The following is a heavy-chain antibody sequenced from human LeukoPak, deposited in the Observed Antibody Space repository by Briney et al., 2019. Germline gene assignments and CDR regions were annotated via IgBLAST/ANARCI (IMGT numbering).Heavy chain of an antibody. J-gene: IGHJ5*02. Sequence: RGSLRLSCAASGFTFSSYGMHWVRQAPGKGLEWVAVIWYDGSNKYYADSVKGRFTISRDNSKNTLYLQMNSLRAEDTAVYYCAKDPYSSGWHGPNWFDPWGQGTLVTVSS. CDR3: AKDPYSSGWHGPNWFDP. V-gene: IGHV3-33*06. CDR2: IWYDGSNK. CDR1: GFTFSSYG. D-gene: IGHD6-19*01.